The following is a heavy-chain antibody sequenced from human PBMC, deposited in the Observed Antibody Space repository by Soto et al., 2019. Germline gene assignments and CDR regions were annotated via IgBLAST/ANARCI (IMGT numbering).Heavy chain of an antibody. CDR3: ARDYYGSGLPNYYYHGMDV. CDR1: GFTFSSYG. V-gene: IGHV3-33*01. CDR2: IWYDGSNK. D-gene: IGHD3-10*01. Sequence: GGSLRLSCAASGFTFSSYGMHWVRQAPGKGLEWVAVIWYDGSNKYYADSVKGRFTISRDNSKNTLYLQMNSLRAEDTAVYYCARDYYGSGLPNYYYHGMDVWGQGTTVTVSS. J-gene: IGHJ6*02.